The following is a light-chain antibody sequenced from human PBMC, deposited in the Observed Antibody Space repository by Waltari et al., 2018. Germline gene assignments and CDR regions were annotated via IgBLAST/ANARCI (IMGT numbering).Light chain of an antibody. V-gene: IGLV2-23*01. CDR1: SSDVGNYNL. J-gene: IGLJ2*01. CDR2: EGS. Sequence: QFALTQPASVSGSPGQSITISCTGTSSDVGNYNLVSWYQQHPGKAPQLIICEGSKRPSGVSNRFSGSKFGNTASLTISGLQAEDEADYYCCSYAAYSPVLFGGGTKVTVL. CDR3: CSYAAYSPVL.